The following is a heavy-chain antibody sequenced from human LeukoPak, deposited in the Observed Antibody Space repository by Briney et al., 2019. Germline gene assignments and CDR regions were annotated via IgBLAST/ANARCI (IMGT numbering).Heavy chain of an antibody. J-gene: IGHJ4*02. D-gene: IGHD6-13*01. CDR1: GYTFTSYG. V-gene: IGHV1-18*01. CDR3: ARSGYSSSWSPYYFDY. Sequence: GASVKVSCKASGYTFTSYGISWVRQAPGQGLEWKGWISAYNGNTNYAQKLQGRVTMTTDTSTSTAYMELRSLRSDDTAVYYCARSGYSSSWSPYYFDYWGQGTLVTVSS. CDR2: ISAYNGNT.